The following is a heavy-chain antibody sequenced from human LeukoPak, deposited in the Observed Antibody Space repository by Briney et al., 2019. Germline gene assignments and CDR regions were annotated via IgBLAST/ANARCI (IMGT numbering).Heavy chain of an antibody. Sequence: PGGSLRLSCAASGFTFSTYSMNWVRQAPGKGLEWIAYIRGSGNDIYYADSVKGRFTISRDNAKNSLSLEMNSLRAEDTAVYYCAKEEGLSSSFDYWGQGTLVTVSS. D-gene: IGHD6-13*01. CDR2: IRGSGNDI. CDR3: AKEEGLSSSFDY. V-gene: IGHV3-21*05. CDR1: GFTFSTYS. J-gene: IGHJ4*02.